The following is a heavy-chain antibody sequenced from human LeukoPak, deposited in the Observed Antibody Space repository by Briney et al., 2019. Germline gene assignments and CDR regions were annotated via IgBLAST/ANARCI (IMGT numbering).Heavy chain of an antibody. D-gene: IGHD3-9*01. Sequence: GGSLRLSCAASGFTFSSYEMNWVRQAPGKGLEWVANIKQDGSNTNYVDSVKGRFTVSRDNSKNSLYLQMDSLRAEDTALYYCARAGSNDDMILDYWGQGTLVTVSS. J-gene: IGHJ4*02. CDR1: GFTFSSYE. CDR2: IKQDGSNT. V-gene: IGHV3-7*01. CDR3: ARAGSNDDMILDY.